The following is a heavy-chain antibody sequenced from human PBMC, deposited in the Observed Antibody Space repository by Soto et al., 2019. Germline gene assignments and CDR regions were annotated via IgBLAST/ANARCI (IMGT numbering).Heavy chain of an antibody. D-gene: IGHD6-19*01. CDR2: INPSGGSA. V-gene: IGHV1-46*01. J-gene: IGHJ4*02. CDR3: ARTSSGWYYFDY. Sequence: SXXMHXXXXAPGQGLEWMGIINPSGGSASYAQKFQGRVTMTRDTSTSTVYMELSSLRSEVTAVYYCARTSSGWYYFDYWGQGTLVTVSS. CDR1: SXX.